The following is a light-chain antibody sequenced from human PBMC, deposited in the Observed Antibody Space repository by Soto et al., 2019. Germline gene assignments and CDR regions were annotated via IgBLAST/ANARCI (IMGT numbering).Light chain of an antibody. V-gene: IGKV1D-12*01. Sequence: DIKMTQSPSSVSASVGDRVFITCRASQDISNWLAWYQQKPGKAPKLLIYATSRLQSGVPSRFSGSASGTDFTLTISSLQPEDFATYYCQQADSFPLAFGGGTKVEIK. CDR3: QQADSFPLA. CDR1: QDISNW. J-gene: IGKJ4*01. CDR2: ATS.